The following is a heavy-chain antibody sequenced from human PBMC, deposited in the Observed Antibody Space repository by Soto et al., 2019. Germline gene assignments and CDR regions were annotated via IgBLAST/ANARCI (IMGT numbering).Heavy chain of an antibody. CDR3: AREDTAMVALDY. V-gene: IGHV4-31*03. D-gene: IGHD5-18*01. CDR1: GGSISSGGYY. J-gene: IGHJ4*02. CDR2: IYYSGST. Sequence: QVQLQESGPGLVKPSQTLSLTCTVSGGSISSGGYYWSWIRQHPGKGLEWIGYIYYSGSTYYNPSLKSRVTIAVDTSKNQFSLKLSSVTAADTAVYYCAREDTAMVALDYWGQGTLVTVSS.